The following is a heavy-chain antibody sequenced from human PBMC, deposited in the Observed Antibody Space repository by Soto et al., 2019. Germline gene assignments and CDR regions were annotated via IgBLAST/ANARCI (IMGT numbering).Heavy chain of an antibody. J-gene: IGHJ4*02. CDR1: GGSFSGYY. CDR2: INHSGST. V-gene: IGHV4-34*01. D-gene: IGHD6-13*01. CDR3: ARMSRKYSSSWYFDY. Sequence: PSETLSLTCAVYGGSFSGYYWSWIRQPPGKGLEWIGEINHSGSTNYNPSLKSRVTISVDTSKNQFSLKLSSVTAADTAVYYCARMSRKYSSSWYFDYWGQGTLVTVSS.